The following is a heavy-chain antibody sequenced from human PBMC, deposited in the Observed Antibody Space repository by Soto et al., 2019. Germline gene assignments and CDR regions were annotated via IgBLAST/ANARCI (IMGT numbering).Heavy chain of an antibody. V-gene: IGHV1-8*01. CDR3: ARDSTIFGVVIIYYMDV. CDR2: MNPNSGNT. Sequence: ASVKVSCKASGYTFTSYDINWVRQATGQGLEWMGWMNPNSGNTGYAQKFQGRVTMTRNTSISTAYMELSSLRSEDTAVYYCARDSTIFGVVIIYYMDVWGKGTTVTVSS. CDR1: GYTFTSYD. J-gene: IGHJ6*03. D-gene: IGHD3-3*01.